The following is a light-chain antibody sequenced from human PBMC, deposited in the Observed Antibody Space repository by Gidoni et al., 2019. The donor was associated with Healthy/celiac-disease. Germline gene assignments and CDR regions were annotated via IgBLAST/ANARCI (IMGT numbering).Light chain of an antibody. CDR1: HSVSSY. CDR3: KKGSNWPPMT. J-gene: IGKJ5*01. Sequence: ELVLTQSPATLSLSPGESATLSCRASHSVSSYLDSYQQKPGKAPRLLTYDASNRATVIPARFSGSGSGTDLTLTSSSLEPEDFAVYYCKKGSNWPPMTFGQGTRLEIK. V-gene: IGKV3-11*01. CDR2: DAS.